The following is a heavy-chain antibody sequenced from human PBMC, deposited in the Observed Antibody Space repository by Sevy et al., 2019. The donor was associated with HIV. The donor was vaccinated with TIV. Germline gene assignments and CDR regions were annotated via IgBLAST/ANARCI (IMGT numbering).Heavy chain of an antibody. CDR3: ARILLGSSGLDV. D-gene: IGHD3-10*01. CDR2: ISPDSDDT. Sequence: ASVKVSCKASGSTFSVSYIHWVRQAPGQGLEWMGWISPDSDDTKYIQKFQGRVTLTRDRSISTAYLELNSLTYDDAAVYYCARILLGSSGLDVWGQGTTVTVSS. J-gene: IGHJ6*02. CDR1: GSTFSVSY. V-gene: IGHV1-2*02.